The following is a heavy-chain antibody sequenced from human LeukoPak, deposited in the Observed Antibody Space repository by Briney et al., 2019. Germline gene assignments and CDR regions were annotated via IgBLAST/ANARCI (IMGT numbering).Heavy chain of an antibody. Sequence: SVKVSCKASGGTLSSYAISWVRQAPGQGLEWMGRIIPILGIANYAQKFQGRVTITADKSTSTAYMELSSLRSEDTAVYYCATDPRTTVFGTFRYYYMDVWGEGTTVAVSS. V-gene: IGHV1-69*04. CDR1: GGTLSSYA. J-gene: IGHJ6*03. D-gene: IGHD3-3*01. CDR3: ATDPRTTVFGTFRYYYMDV. CDR2: IIPILGIA.